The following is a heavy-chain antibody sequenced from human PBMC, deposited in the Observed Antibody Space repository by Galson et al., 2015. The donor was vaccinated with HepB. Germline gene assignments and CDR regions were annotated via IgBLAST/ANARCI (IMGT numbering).Heavy chain of an antibody. D-gene: IGHD3-16*01. V-gene: IGHV3-9*01. CDR1: GFTFDDYA. CDR3: ARAPKGWGPSDY. CDR2: INWDGVLI. Sequence: SLRLSCAASGFTFDDYAIHWVRQVPGKGLEWVSGINWDGVLIKYPNSVNGRFTVSRDNVKNCLYLQMNDLRPEDTALYFCARAPKGWGPSDYWGQGTLVTVSS. J-gene: IGHJ4*02.